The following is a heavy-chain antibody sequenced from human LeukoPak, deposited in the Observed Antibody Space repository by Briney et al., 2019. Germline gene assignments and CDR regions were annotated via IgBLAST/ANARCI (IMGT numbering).Heavy chain of an antibody. Sequence: SVKVSCKASGGTFSSYAISWVRQAPGQGLEWMGGIIPIFGTANYAQKFQGRVTITTDESTSTAYMELSSLRSEDTAVYYCARGGDYDFWSGYRQRGYYYYMDVWGKGTTVTVSS. V-gene: IGHV1-69*05. J-gene: IGHJ6*03. CDR2: IIPIFGTA. CDR3: ARGGDYDFWSGYRQRGYYYYMDV. CDR1: GGTFSSYA. D-gene: IGHD3-3*01.